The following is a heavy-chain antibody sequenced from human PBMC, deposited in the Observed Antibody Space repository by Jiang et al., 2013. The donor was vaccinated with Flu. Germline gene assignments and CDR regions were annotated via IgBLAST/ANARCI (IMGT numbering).Heavy chain of an antibody. CDR3: TRERTTTYFDS. Sequence: QLVESGGGLVRAGGSLKLSCTVSGFIFKDYNMNWVRQAPGKGLEWVSYIGYTTRAKYYADSVKGRFTISRDNDNNSLYLQMSSLRAEDTAVYYCTRERTTTYFDSWGQGALVTVSS. J-gene: IGHJ4*02. D-gene: IGHD1-1*01. CDR2: IGYTTRAK. V-gene: IGHV3-48*01. CDR1: GFIFKDYN.